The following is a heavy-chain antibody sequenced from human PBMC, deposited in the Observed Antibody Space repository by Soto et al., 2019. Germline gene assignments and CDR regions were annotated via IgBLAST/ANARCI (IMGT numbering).Heavy chain of an antibody. D-gene: IGHD6-19*01. Sequence: SETLSLTCTVSGASIRSSAYWGWIRQPPGKGLEWIGSTYSIGNTYYNPSLKSGVTISADTSKNQFSLNLISVTAADTAVYYCRRSSRYSTDVWGQGITVTVSS. CDR3: RRSSRYSTDV. J-gene: IGHJ6*02. V-gene: IGHV4-39*01. CDR2: TYSIGNT. CDR1: GASIRSSAY.